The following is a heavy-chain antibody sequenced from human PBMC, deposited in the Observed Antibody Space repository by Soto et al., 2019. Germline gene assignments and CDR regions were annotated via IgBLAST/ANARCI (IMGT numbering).Heavy chain of an antibody. CDR2: INDDGTRT. CDR1: VFVFNMYW. D-gene: IGHD3-10*01. Sequence: GGSLRLSCASSVFVFNMYWMHWVRQVPGEGPEWVTRINDDGTRTDYADSAKGRFTISRDNAKDILYLQMNALRVDDTAVYYCIRGPRPSSVGTGAFWGQGTLVTVSS. CDR3: IRGPRPSSVGTGAF. J-gene: IGHJ4*02. V-gene: IGHV3-74*01.